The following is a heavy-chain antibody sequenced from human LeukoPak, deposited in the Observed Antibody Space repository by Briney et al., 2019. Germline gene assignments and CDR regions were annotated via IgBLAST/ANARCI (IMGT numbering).Heavy chain of an antibody. CDR3: ARRGYCSGGSCFWYFDL. CDR2: IYPDDSDT. CDR1: GYRFTISR. J-gene: IGHJ2*01. D-gene: IGHD2-15*01. Sequence: GESLRISCMGSGYRFTISRIGWVRQMPGKGLEWMGIIYPDDSDTKYSPSFQGQVTITADKAISTAYLQWSSLKASDTAMYYCARRGYCSGGSCFWYFDLWGRGTLVTVSS. V-gene: IGHV5-51*01.